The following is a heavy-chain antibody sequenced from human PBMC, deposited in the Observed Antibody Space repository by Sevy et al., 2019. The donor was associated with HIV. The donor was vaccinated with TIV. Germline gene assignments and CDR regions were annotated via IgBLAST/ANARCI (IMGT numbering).Heavy chain of an antibody. V-gene: IGHV3-23*01. D-gene: IGHD4-17*01. CDR2: IGDSDTAT. CDR3: AKGSYAAFNLFEY. CDR1: GFTFSSYA. Sequence: GGSLRLSCAASGFTFSSYAMSWVPQAPGRGLEWVSLIGDSDTATYYTDSVRGRFTISRDSSKNTLYLQMTSLRAGDTAVYYCAKGSYAAFNLFEYWGQGTLVTVSS. J-gene: IGHJ4*02.